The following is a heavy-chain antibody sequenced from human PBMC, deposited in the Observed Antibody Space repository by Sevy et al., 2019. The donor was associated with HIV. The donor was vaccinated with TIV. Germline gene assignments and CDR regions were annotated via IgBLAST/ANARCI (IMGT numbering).Heavy chain of an antibody. J-gene: IGHJ6*02. D-gene: IGHD1-20*01. Sequence: GSLRLSCAASGFTFSNAWMSWVRQAPGKGLEWVGRIKSKTDGGTTDYAAPVKGRFTISRDDSKNTLYLQMNSLKTEDTAVYYCTTVPYNWNYYYYYGMDVWGQGTTVTVSS. CDR1: GFTFSNAW. V-gene: IGHV3-15*01. CDR2: IKSKTDGGTT. CDR3: TTVPYNWNYYYYYGMDV.